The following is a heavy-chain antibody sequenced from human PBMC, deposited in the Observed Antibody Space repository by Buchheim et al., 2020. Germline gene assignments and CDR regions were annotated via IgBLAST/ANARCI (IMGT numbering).Heavy chain of an antibody. D-gene: IGHD3-22*01. V-gene: IGHV4-34*01. J-gene: IGHJ1*01. CDR1: GGSFSGYY. CDR2: INHNGIT. Sequence: QVQLQQWGAGLLKPSETLSLTCAVYGGSFSGYYWSWVRLPPGKGLEWIGEINHNGITNHNPPLKSRVTISLDTSQNQFPLTLSSVPAAGTAVYYCATNYCDACGPPGSFQHWGQGTL. CDR3: ATNYCDACGPPGSFQH.